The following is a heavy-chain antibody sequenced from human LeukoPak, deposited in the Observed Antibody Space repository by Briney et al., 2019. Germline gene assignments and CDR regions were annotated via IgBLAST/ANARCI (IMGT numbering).Heavy chain of an antibody. J-gene: IGHJ1*01. D-gene: IGHD6-19*01. Sequence: PGRSLRLSCAASGFSFSSYAMHWVRQAPGKGPEWVAVISFDGSNKYYADSVKGRFTISRDNSKNTLYLQINSLRAEDTAVYYCARGPIAVAGTPSIYQHWGQDTLVTVSS. V-gene: IGHV3-30*04. CDR1: GFSFSSYA. CDR3: ARGPIAVAGTPSIYQH. CDR2: ISFDGSNK.